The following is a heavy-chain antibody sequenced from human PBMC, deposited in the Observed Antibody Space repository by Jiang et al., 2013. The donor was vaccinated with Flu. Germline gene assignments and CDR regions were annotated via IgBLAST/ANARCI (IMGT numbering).Heavy chain of an antibody. J-gene: IGHJ6*02. CDR2: IYPGDSDT. CDR1: GYNFTRFW. D-gene: IGHD3-10*01. Sequence: HSGAEVKKPGESLKISCKSFGYNFTRFWIGWVRQTPGKGLEWMGIIYPGDSDTRYNPSFQGQVTISADKSISTAYLQWSGLEAADSGMYYCARRRSPTKXGHYYYGSGRRGAKGPRSPSL. V-gene: IGHV5-51*01. CDR3: ARRRSPTKXGHYYYGSGRR.